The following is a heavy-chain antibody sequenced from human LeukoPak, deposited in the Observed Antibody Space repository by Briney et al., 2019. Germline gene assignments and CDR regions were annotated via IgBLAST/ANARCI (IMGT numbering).Heavy chain of an antibody. CDR1: GYTFSNYA. Sequence: GASVKVSCKASGYTFSNYAIHWVRQAPEQRLEWMGWINTGKGNTKYSQELQGRVAIIRDTSTSTAYMELSSLTSDDTAVYYCAREWLSSGDSHYSHWGQGTLVTVSS. CDR3: AREWLSSGDSHYSH. J-gene: IGHJ4*02. CDR2: INTGKGNT. D-gene: IGHD2-15*01. V-gene: IGHV1-3*04.